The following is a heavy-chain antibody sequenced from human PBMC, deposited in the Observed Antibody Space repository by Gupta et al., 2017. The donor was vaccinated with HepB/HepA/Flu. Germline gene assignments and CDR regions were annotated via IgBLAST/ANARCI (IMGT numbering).Heavy chain of an antibody. CDR2: IYYSGRT. CDR1: GGSISSSSYF. J-gene: IGHJ4*02. V-gene: IGHV4-39*01. Sequence: VQLQESGPGLVNPSESLTLTCSVSGGSISSSSYFWGWLRHPPGKGLEWIGRIYYSGRTDYIPSPTSRVPICVDTSKNQFFLKLRFVYEEDTPLYYRPRPSILLWVFDSCGQG. CDR3: PRPSILLWVFDS. D-gene: IGHD5-18*01.